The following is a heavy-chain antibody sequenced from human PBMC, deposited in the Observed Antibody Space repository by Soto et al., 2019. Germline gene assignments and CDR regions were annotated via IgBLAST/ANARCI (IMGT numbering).Heavy chain of an antibody. D-gene: IGHD3-22*01. CDR2: IYYSGST. CDR3: ARQIVINWFDP. V-gene: IGHV4-39*01. CDR1: GGSISSSSYY. Sequence: PSETLSLTCTVSGGSISSSSYYWGWIRQPPGKGLEWIGSIYYSGSTYYNPSLKSRVTISVDTSKNQFSLKLSSVTAADTAVYYCARQIVINWFDPWGQGTLFTVSS. J-gene: IGHJ5*02.